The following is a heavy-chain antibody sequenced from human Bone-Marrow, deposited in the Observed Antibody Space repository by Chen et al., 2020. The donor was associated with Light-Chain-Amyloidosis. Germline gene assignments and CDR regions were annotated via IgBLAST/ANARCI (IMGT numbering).Heavy chain of an antibody. D-gene: IGHD6-6*01. J-gene: IGHJ4*02. Sequence: EVQLVESGGGLVQPGGSLRLSCAVSGFTFSDHYIDWVRQAPGKGLEWVGRSRNKANSYTTEYAASVEGRFTVSRDHSKNSLYLQMNSLKTEDTAVYYCASPQRFSSSFGYYWGQGTLVTVPS. CDR2: SRNKANSYTT. V-gene: IGHV3-72*01. CDR3: ASPQRFSSSFGYY. CDR1: GFTFSDHY.